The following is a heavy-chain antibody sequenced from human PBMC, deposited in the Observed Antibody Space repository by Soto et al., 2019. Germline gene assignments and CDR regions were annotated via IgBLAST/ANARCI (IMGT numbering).Heavy chain of an antibody. J-gene: IGHJ4*02. V-gene: IGHV3-30-3*01. CDR3: ARPHDILTGVQSRINY. CDR1: GFTFSSYA. CDR2: ISYDGSNK. Sequence: QVQLVESGGGVVQPGRSLRLSCAASGFTFSSYAMHWVRQAPGKGLEWVAVISYDGSNKYYADSVKGRFTISRDNSKNTLYLQMNSLTAEDTAVYYCARPHDILTGVQSRINYWGQGTLVTVSS. D-gene: IGHD3-9*01.